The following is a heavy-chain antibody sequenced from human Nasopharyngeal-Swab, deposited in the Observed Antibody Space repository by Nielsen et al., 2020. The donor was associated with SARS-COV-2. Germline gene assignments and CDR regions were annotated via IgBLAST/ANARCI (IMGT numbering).Heavy chain of an antibody. Sequence: GGSLRLSCAASGFTFSDSAIHWVRQASGEGLEWVARIRSTGNNYATAYSASVNGRFIIFRDDPTNTAYLQMNSLKTEDTAMYYCTRCGGGCYSGRDYWGQGTLVTVSS. J-gene: IGHJ4*02. D-gene: IGHD2-15*01. CDR3: TRCGGGCYSGRDY. V-gene: IGHV3-73*01. CDR1: GFTFSDSA. CDR2: IRSTGNNYAT.